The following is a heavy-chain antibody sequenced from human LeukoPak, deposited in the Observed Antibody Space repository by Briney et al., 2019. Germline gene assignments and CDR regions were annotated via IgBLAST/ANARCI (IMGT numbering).Heavy chain of an antibody. CDR1: GDSISSYY. Sequence: SETLSLTCTVSGDSISSYYWTWIRQPAGKGLEWIGRIYTSGSTNYNPSLKSRVTMSVDTSKNQFSLKLSSVTAADTTVYYCTRGGSGSYSAFDIWGQGTMVTVSS. CDR2: IYTSGST. CDR3: TRGGSGSYSAFDI. V-gene: IGHV4-4*07. D-gene: IGHD1-26*01. J-gene: IGHJ3*02.